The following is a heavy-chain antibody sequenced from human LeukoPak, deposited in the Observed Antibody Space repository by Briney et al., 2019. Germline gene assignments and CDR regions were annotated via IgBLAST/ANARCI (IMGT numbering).Heavy chain of an antibody. V-gene: IGHV3-33*01. Sequence: GGSLRLSCAASGFTFSSYGMHWVRQAPGKGLEWVAVIWYDGSNKYYADSVKGRFTISRDNSNNTLYLQMNSLRAEDTAVYYCARDPKYSNSWFFDYWGQGTLVTVSS. CDR2: IWYDGSNK. J-gene: IGHJ4*02. D-gene: IGHD6-13*01. CDR1: GFTFSSYG. CDR3: ARDPKYSNSWFFDY.